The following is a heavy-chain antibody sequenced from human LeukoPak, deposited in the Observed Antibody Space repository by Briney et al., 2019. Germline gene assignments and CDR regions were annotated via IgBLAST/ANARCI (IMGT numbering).Heavy chain of an antibody. D-gene: IGHD3-3*01. CDR1: GFTVSSNY. Sequence: AGGSLRLSCAASGFTVSSNYMSWVRQAPGKGLEWVASIKNDGSERYYVDSVRGRYTISRDNTKNSLFLQMSSLRAEDTAVYYCATDRGWRTSGYYLYYFEYWGQGTLVTFSS. CDR3: ATDRGWRTSGYYLYYFEY. CDR2: IKNDGSER. J-gene: IGHJ4*02. V-gene: IGHV3-7*01.